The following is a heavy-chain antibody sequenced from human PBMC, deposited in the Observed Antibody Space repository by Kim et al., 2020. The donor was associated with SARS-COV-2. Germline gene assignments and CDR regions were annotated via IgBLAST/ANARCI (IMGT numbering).Heavy chain of an antibody. V-gene: IGHV3-9*01. J-gene: IGHJ6*02. CDR2: IWKSDNI. CDR3: TRDRSGLDCTSTTGYAYGMDV. CDR1: GINFGAYA. Sequence: GGSLRLSCVASGINFGAYAMHWVRKAPGKGRGGVAGIWKSDNISYADCVKGRFTISRDNAKNSLFLEMTGLRPEDTALYYCTRDRSGLDCTSTTGYAYGMDVWGQGTTLVVSS. D-gene: IGHD2-2*01.